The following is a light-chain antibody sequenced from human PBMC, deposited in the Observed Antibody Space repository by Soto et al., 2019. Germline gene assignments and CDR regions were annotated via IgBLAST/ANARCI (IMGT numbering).Light chain of an antibody. J-gene: IGKJ4*01. CDR2: AAS. V-gene: IGKV1-27*01. CDR3: QKYNSAPLT. CDR1: QGISKD. Sequence: DIQMTQSPSSLYASVGDRVSITCLASQGISKDLAWYQKKPGKVPMLLIYAASTLQSGVPSRFSGSGSGTDFTLTISSLQPEDVPTYYCQKYNSAPLTFGGGTKVEIK.